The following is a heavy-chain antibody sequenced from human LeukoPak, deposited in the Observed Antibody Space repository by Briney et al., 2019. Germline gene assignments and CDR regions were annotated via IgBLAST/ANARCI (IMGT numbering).Heavy chain of an antibody. CDR3: AKDLELAPFDY. J-gene: IGHJ4*02. D-gene: IGHD1-26*01. CDR2: ISYDGSNK. Sequence: GRTLRLSCAASGFTFSSYAMHWVRQAPGKGLEWVAVISYDGSNKHYADSVKGRFTISRDNSKDTLYLQMNNLGAEDTAVYYCAKDLELAPFDYWGQGTLVTVSS. V-gene: IGHV3-30-3*01. CDR1: GFTFSSYA.